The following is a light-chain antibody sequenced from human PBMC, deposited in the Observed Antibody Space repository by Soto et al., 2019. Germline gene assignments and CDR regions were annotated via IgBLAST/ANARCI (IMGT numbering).Light chain of an antibody. CDR3: QQYRTYS. J-gene: IGKJ1*01. CDR2: HAS. CDR1: ESISNW. Sequence: IQLTQSPTTLPASVGDRVTLTCRASESISNWLAWYQQRPGTAPKLLIYHASILETAVPSRFSGNGSGTEFTLTISSLQPGDFSTYYRQQYRTYSFGQGSRVEIK. V-gene: IGKV1-5*01.